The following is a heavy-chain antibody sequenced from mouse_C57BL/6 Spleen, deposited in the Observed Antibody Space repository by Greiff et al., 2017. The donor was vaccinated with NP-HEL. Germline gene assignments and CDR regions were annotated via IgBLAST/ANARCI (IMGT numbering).Heavy chain of an antibody. J-gene: IGHJ4*01. D-gene: IGHD1-1*01. Sequence: VKLVESGAELARPGASVKLSCKASGYTFTSYGISWVKQRTGQGLEWIGEIYPRSGNTYYNEKFKGKATLTADKSSSTAYMELRSLTSEDSAVYFCARGGTFKYYGGAMDYWGQGTSVTVSS. CDR2: IYPRSGNT. V-gene: IGHV1-81*01. CDR3: ARGGTFKYYGGAMDY. CDR1: GYTFTSYG.